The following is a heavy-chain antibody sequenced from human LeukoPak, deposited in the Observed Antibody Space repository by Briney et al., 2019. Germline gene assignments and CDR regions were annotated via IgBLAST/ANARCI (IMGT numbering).Heavy chain of an antibody. J-gene: IGHJ4*02. V-gene: IGHV6-1*01. CDR1: GDSVSSNSAA. CDR3: ARSSLCTNGVCCKFDY. Sequence: SQTLSLTCAISGDSVSSNSAAWNWIRQSPSRGLEWLGRAYYRSKWYNDYAVSVKSRITINPDTSKNQFSLQLNSVTPEDTAVYYCARSSLCTNGVCCKFDYWGQGTLVTVSS. CDR2: AYYRSKWYN. D-gene: IGHD2-8*01.